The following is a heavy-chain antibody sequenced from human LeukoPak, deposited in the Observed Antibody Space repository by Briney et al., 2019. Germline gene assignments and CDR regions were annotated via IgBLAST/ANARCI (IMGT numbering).Heavy chain of an antibody. CDR1: GYTFTSYY. CDR3: ARDYHGSGSLTTFDY. V-gene: IGHV1-46*01. Sequence: ASVKVSCKASGYTFTSYYMHWVRQAPGQGLEWMGIINPRGGSTTSAQKFQGRVTLTRDTSTTTVYMELSSLRSEDTAVYYCARDYHGSGSLTTFDYWGQGTLVTVSS. J-gene: IGHJ4*02. D-gene: IGHD3-10*01. CDR2: INPRGGST.